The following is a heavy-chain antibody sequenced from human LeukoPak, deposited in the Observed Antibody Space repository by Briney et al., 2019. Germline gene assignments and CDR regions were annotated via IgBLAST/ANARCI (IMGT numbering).Heavy chain of an antibody. D-gene: IGHD6-13*01. CDR2: IYPGDSDT. CDR1: GYKFSNYW. V-gene: IGHV5-51*01. CDR3: ARHREGYSSNWSWFDP. J-gene: IGHJ5*02. Sequence: KRRESLKISCKGSGYKFSNYWIAWVRQVPGKGLEWMGIIYPGDSDTRYSPSFQGQVNISADKSINTAYVQWSSLKASDTAMYYCARHREGYSSNWSWFDPWGQGTLVTVSS.